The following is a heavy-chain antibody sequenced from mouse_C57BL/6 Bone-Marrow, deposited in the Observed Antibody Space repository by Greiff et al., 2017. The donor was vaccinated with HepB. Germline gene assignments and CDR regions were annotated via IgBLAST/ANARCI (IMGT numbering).Heavy chain of an antibody. D-gene: IGHD1-1*01. Sequence: EVKLVESGGDLVKPGGSLKLSCAASGFTFSSYGMSWVRQTPDKRLEWVATISSGGSYTYYPDSVKGRFTISRDNAKNTLYLQMSSLKSEDTAMYYCARRYYGSSYPFAYWGQGTLVTVSA. CDR3: ARRYYGSSYPFAY. V-gene: IGHV5-6*02. CDR1: GFTFSSYG. CDR2: ISSGGSYT. J-gene: IGHJ3*01.